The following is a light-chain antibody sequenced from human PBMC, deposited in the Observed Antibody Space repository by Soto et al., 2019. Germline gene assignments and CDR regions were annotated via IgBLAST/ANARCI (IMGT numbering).Light chain of an antibody. V-gene: IGKV1-39*01. Sequence: DIQMTQSPSSLSASVGDRVTITCRASQSISNYLNWYQQKPGKAPKLLIYGASSLQSGVPSRFSGSGSGTDFTLTISSLQPEDFATYYCEQSYSTRWTFGQGNKVEIK. CDR1: QSISNY. J-gene: IGKJ1*01. CDR2: GAS. CDR3: EQSYSTRWT.